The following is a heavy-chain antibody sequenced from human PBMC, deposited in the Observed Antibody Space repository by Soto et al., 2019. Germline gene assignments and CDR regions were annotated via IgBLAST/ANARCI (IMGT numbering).Heavy chain of an antibody. J-gene: IGHJ4*02. D-gene: IGHD4-17*01. CDR2: VLYTGST. CDR3: ARPDYGDFWVYFDS. Sequence: QLQLQESGPGLVAPSETLSLTCSVSGGSISTSNYFWAWLRQPPGKGLEWIGTVLYTGSTYYNPSRTCRVTLALDRSKNQFSLRLNSVTAADTAVYYCARPDYGDFWVYFDSWGRGTLVTVSS. V-gene: IGHV4-39*01. CDR1: GGSISTSNYF.